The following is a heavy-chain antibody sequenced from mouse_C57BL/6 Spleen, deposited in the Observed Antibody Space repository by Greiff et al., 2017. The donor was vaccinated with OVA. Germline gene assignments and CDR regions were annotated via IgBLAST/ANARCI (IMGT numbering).Heavy chain of an antibody. CDR3: ARDRYYYGSRAMDY. CDR2: ISYDGSN. CDR1: GYSITSGYY. Sequence: VQLKESGPGLVKPSQSLSLTCSVTGYSITSGYYWNWIRQFPGNKLEWMGYISYDGSNNYNPSLKNRISITRDTSKNQFFLKLNSVTTEDTATYYGARDRYYYGSRAMDYWGQGTSVTVSS. J-gene: IGHJ4*01. D-gene: IGHD1-1*01. V-gene: IGHV3-6*01.